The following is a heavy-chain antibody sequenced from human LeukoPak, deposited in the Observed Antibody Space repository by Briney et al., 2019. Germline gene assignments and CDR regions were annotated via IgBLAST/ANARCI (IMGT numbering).Heavy chain of an antibody. D-gene: IGHD6-6*01. CDR1: GFTFSSYW. CDR2: INCDGSST. J-gene: IGHJ4*02. Sequence: GGSLRLSCAASGFTFSSYWMHWVRQAPGKGLVWVSRINCDGSSTSYADSVKGRFTISRDNAKNTLYLQMNSLRAEDTAVYYCARSAVGSSSNSELYWGQGTLVTVSS. CDR3: ARSAVGSSSNSELY. V-gene: IGHV3-74*01.